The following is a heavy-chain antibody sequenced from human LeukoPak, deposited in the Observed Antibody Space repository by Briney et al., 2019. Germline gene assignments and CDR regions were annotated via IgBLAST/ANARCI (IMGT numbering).Heavy chain of an antibody. CDR1: GYTFTSYY. CDR3: ARDLSLNYDFWSACGDCYHHWFDP. CDR2: INPSGGST. V-gene: IGHV1-46*01. Sequence: ASVKVSCKASGYTFTSYYMHWVRQAPGQGLEWMGIINPSGGSTSYAQKFQGRVTMTRDTSTSTVYMELSSLRSEDTAVYYCARDLSLNYDFWSACGDCYHHWFDPWGQGTLVTVSS. J-gene: IGHJ5*02. D-gene: IGHD3-3*01.